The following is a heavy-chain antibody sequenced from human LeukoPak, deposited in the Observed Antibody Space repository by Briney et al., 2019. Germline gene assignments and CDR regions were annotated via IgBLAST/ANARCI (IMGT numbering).Heavy chain of an antibody. CDR2: IKQDGSEK. CDR3: ARDHAHCSSTSCPMFDY. Sequence: PGGSLRLSCAATGFTFSSYAMSWVRQAPGKGLEWVANIKQDGSEKYYVDSVKGRFTISRDNAKISLYLQMNSLRAEDTAVYYCARDHAHCSSTSCPMFDYWGQGTLVTVSS. CDR1: GFTFSSYA. J-gene: IGHJ4*02. D-gene: IGHD2-2*01. V-gene: IGHV3-7*01.